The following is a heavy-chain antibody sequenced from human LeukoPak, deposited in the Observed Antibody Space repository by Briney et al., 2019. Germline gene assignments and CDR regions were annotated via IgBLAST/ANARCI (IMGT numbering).Heavy chain of an antibody. CDR1: GFTFSSYA. D-gene: IGHD3-10*01. V-gene: IGHV3-30-3*01. Sequence: GGSLRLSCAASGFTFSSYAMHWVRQAPGKGLEWVAVISYDGSNKYYADSVKGRFTISRDNSKNTLYLQMNSLRAEDTAVYYCASPYYGSGSFDYWGQGTLVTVSS. CDR2: ISYDGSNK. CDR3: ASPYYGSGSFDY. J-gene: IGHJ4*02.